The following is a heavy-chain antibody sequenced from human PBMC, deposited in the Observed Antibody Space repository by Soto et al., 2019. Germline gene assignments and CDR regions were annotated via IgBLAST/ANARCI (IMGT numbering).Heavy chain of an antibody. D-gene: IGHD3-3*01. Sequence: GGSLRLSCAASGFTFSSYAMSWVRQAPGKGLEWVSAISGSGGSTYYADSVKGRFTISRDNSKNTLYLQMNSLRAEDTAVYYCAKVAASITIFGVVIIPFYFDYWGQGTLVTVSS. CDR2: ISGSGGST. CDR1: GFTFSSYA. J-gene: IGHJ4*02. CDR3: AKVAASITIFGVVIIPFYFDY. V-gene: IGHV3-23*01.